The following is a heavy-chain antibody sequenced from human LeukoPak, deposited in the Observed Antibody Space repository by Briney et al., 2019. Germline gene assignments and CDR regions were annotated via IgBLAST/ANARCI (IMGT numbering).Heavy chain of an antibody. V-gene: IGHV3-21*06. Sequence: GGSLRLSCAASGFTFSTYHMNWVRQAPGKELEWVSSITSGGDYTYYADSVKGRFTTSRDNAKNSLSLQLSSLRAEDTAVYYCARGHYDILTASYKWTPDYWGQGTLVTVSS. CDR2: ITSGGDYT. D-gene: IGHD3-9*01. CDR3: ARGHYDILTASYKWTPDY. CDR1: GFTFSTYH. J-gene: IGHJ4*02.